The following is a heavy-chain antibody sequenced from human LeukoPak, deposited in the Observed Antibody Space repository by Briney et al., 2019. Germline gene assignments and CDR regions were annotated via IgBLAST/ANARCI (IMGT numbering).Heavy chain of an antibody. CDR2: ITTSDGNT. CDR1: GFTFSSYT. J-gene: IGHJ4*02. Sequence: GGSLRLSCAASGFTFSSYTMSWVRQAPGKGLEWVSTITTSDGNTYYADSVKGRFTVSRDNSKNTLFLQMNSLRAEDTAVYYCAKDGGLWISAHWGDSWGRGTLVTVSS. CDR3: AKDGGLWISAHWGDS. D-gene: IGHD2-2*03. V-gene: IGHV3-23*01.